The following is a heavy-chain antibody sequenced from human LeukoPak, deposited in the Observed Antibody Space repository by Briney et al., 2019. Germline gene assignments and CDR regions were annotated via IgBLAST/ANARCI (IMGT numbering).Heavy chain of an antibody. D-gene: IGHD5-12*01. CDR3: ARQNSGYDYLGLGVFDY. J-gene: IGHJ4*02. Sequence: PGGSLRLSCAASGFTVSSNYMSWVRQAPGKGLEWVSVIYSGGSTYYADSVKGRFTISRDNSKNTLYLQMNSLRAEDTAVYYCARQNSGYDYLGLGVFDYWGQGTLVTVSS. CDR2: IYSGGST. CDR1: GFTVSSNY. V-gene: IGHV3-53*01.